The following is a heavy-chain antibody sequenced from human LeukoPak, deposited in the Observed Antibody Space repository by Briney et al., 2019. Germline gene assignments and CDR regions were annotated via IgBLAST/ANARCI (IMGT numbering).Heavy chain of an antibody. CDR3: ARESKARYDILTGYYNYYYYMDV. V-gene: IGHV4-39*07. D-gene: IGHD3-9*01. Sequence: SETLSLTCTVSGGSISSSRYYGGWIRQPPGKGLEWIGSKYYSGSTYYNPSLKNRVTISVDTSKNQFSLKLSSVTAADTAVYYCARESKARYDILTGYYNYYYYMDVWGKGTTVTISS. CDR1: GGSISSSRYY. J-gene: IGHJ6*03. CDR2: KYYSGST.